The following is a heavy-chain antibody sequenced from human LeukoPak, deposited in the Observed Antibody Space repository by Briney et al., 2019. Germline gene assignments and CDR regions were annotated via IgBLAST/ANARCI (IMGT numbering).Heavy chain of an antibody. Sequence: SETLSLTCTVSGGSVSSGSYYWGWVRQPPGKGLEWIGYIYYSGSTNYNPSLKSRVTISVDTSKNQFSLKLSSVTAADTAVYYCARSVAAGTPVDYWGQGTLVTVSS. CDR3: ARSVAAGTPVDY. CDR1: GGSVSSGSYY. D-gene: IGHD6-13*01. CDR2: IYYSGST. V-gene: IGHV4-61*01. J-gene: IGHJ4*02.